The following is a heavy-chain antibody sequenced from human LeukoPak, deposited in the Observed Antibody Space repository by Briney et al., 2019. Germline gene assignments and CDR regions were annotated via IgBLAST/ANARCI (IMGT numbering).Heavy chain of an antibody. Sequence: HAGGSLRLSCAASGFTFSSYAMSWVRQAPGKGLEWVSAISGSGGSTYYADSVKGRSTISRDNSKNTLYLQMNSLRAEDTAVYYCAKVASRLELYGPKGSPHFDYWGQGTLVTVSS. D-gene: IGHD4-17*01. J-gene: IGHJ4*02. V-gene: IGHV3-23*01. CDR1: GFTFSSYA. CDR2: ISGSGGST. CDR3: AKVASRLELYGPKGSPHFDY.